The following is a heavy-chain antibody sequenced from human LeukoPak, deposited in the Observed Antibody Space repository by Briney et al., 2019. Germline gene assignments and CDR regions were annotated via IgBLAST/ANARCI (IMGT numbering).Heavy chain of an antibody. V-gene: IGHV4-59*06. Sequence: SETLSLTCTVSGGSISSSYWSWVRQPPGKGLEWIGYIYYSGSSYYNPSLRSRVTISVDTSKNHFSLKLSSVTAADTAVYYCARNRDGYNSFDYWGQGTLVTVSS. CDR3: ARNRDGYNSFDY. CDR2: IYYSGSS. D-gene: IGHD5-24*01. CDR1: GGSISSSY. J-gene: IGHJ4*02.